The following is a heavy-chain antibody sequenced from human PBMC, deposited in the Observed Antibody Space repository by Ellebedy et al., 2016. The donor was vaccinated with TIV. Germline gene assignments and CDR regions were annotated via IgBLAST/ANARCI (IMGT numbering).Heavy chain of an antibody. V-gene: IGHV3-23*01. CDR2: ISGSGGTT. CDR1: GFTFSSYA. D-gene: IGHD2-21*01. J-gene: IGHJ6*02. CDR3: AKGRGSSVIDYHYYGMDV. Sequence: GESLKISXAVSGFTFSSYAMTWVRQAPGKGLEWVSAISGSGGTTYYANSVKGRFTISRDNSKSTLYLQMNSLRAADTAVYYCAKGRGSSVIDYHYYGMDVWGQGTTVTVSS.